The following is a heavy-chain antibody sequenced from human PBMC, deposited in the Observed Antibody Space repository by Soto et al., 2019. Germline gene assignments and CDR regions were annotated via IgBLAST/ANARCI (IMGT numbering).Heavy chain of an antibody. J-gene: IGHJ6*02. D-gene: IGHD2-15*01. Sequence: ASVKVSCKASGYTFTSYGISWVRQAPGQGLEWMGWISAYNGNTNYAQKLQGRVTLTRDASTSTVYMELSSLRSEDTAVYYCAREPGVVQTTPYHFYYAMDVWGLGTTVTVSS. CDR3: AREPGVVQTTPYHFYYAMDV. V-gene: IGHV1-18*01. CDR1: GYTFTSYG. CDR2: ISAYNGNT.